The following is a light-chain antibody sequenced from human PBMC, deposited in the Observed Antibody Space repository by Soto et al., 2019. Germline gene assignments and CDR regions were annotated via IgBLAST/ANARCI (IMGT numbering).Light chain of an antibody. CDR1: QSVSSY. V-gene: IGKV3D-15*01. Sequence: EIVMTQSPATLSVSPGERATLSCRASQSVSSYLDWYQQKPGQAPRLLIYDASHRATGSPARFSGRGSGTEFTLTISSLQSDDLAVYSCQQYNKWPLTFGQGTKVDI. CDR2: DAS. CDR3: QQYNKWPLT. J-gene: IGKJ1*01.